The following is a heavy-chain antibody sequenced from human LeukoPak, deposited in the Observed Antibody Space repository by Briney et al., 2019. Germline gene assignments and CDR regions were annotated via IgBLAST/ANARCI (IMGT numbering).Heavy chain of an antibody. CDR1: GYTFTGYY. V-gene: IGHV1-2*02. Sequence: ASVKVSCKASGYTFTGYYMHWVRQAPGQGLEWMGWINPNSGGTNYAQKFQGRVTMTRDTSISTAYMELSRLRSDDTAVYYCARRGTYGDYADYYMDVWGKGTTVTVSS. CDR3: ARRGTYGDYADYYMDV. CDR2: INPNSGGT. D-gene: IGHD4-17*01. J-gene: IGHJ6*03.